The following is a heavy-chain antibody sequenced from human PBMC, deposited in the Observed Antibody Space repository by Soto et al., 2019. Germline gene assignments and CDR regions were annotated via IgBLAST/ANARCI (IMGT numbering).Heavy chain of an antibody. CDR2: IYHSGNT. D-gene: IGHD5-18*01. V-gene: IGHV4-30-2*01. CDR3: ARRDSYGYSFDY. Sequence: ETLTLNCAVSGGSSWSGGGSWCWIRQPPGKGLEWIGYIYHSGNTYYNPSLKSRVTISVDRSKNQFSLNLTSVTAADTAVYYCARRDSYGYSFDYWGQGTRVS. CDR1: GGSSWSGGGS. J-gene: IGHJ4*02.